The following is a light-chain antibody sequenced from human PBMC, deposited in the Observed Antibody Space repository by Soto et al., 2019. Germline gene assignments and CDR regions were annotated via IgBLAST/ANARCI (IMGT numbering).Light chain of an antibody. CDR1: QGINNH. Sequence: DFQMTQSPSSLSASVGDRVTITCRASQGINNHLAWFQQKPGKVPKVLIYAASTLQSGVPSRFSGSGSWTDSTLTISSLQPEDVATYYCQNYNSAPPAGTFGGGTKVEIK. CDR2: AAS. J-gene: IGKJ4*01. CDR3: QNYNSAPPAGT. V-gene: IGKV1-27*01.